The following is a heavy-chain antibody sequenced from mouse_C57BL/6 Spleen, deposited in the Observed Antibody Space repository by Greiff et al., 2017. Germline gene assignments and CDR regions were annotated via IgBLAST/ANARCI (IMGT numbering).Heavy chain of an antibody. Sequence: QVQLQQPGAELVMPGASVKLSCKASGYTFTSYWMHWVKQRPGQGLEWIGEIDPSDSYTNYNQKFKGKSTLTVDKSSSTAYMQLSSLTSEDSAVYYGAREDGNNGSINPDYWGQGTTLTVSS. V-gene: IGHV1-69*01. D-gene: IGHD1-1*01. CDR2: IDPSDSYT. J-gene: IGHJ2*01. CDR1: GYTFTSYW. CDR3: AREDGNNGSINPDY.